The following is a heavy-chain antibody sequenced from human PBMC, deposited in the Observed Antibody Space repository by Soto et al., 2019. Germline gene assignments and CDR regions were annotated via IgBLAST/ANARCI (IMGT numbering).Heavy chain of an antibody. D-gene: IGHD1-7*01. V-gene: IGHV6-1*01. CDR1: GDSVSSNSAA. CDR3: AGTTSHQWYYMDV. Sequence: SQTLSLTCAISGDSVSSNSAAWNWIRLSPSRGLEWLARTYYRSRWYNDYAVSVRSRITVNPDTSKNQFSLQLTSVTPEDTAVYYCAGTTSHQWYYMDVWGKGTTVNVS. J-gene: IGHJ6*03. CDR2: TYYRSRWYN.